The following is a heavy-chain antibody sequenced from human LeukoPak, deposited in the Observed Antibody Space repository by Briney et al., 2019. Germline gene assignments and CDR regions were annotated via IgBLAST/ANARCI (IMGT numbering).Heavy chain of an antibody. V-gene: IGHV4-59*01. CDR1: GGSISSYY. D-gene: IGHD3-10*01. Sequence: SETLSLTCTVSGGSISSYYWSWIRQPPGKGLEWIGCIYYSGYTNYKSSLKSRVTISVDTSKNQFSLKLSSVTAADTAVYYCARTTMVRGTYYMDVWGKGTTVTISS. J-gene: IGHJ6*03. CDR3: ARTTMVRGTYYMDV. CDR2: IYYSGYT.